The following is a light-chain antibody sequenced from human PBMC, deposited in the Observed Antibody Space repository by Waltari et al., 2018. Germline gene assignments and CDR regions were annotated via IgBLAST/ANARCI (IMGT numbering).Light chain of an antibody. CDR3: AAWDDSLSGRV. J-gene: IGLJ3*02. Sequence: QSVLTQPPSASGTPGQRVTISCSGSRSNVGNNYVYWYQQLPETAPKRLIYRNNPRPSGVPDRFSGSKSGTSASLAISGLRSEDEADYYCAAWDDSLSGRVFGGGTKVTVL. CDR2: RNN. CDR1: RSNVGNNY. V-gene: IGLV1-47*01.